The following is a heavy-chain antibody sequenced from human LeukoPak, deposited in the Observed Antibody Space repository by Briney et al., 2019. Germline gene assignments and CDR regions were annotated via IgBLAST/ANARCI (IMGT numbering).Heavy chain of an antibody. CDR1: GFTFSSYE. Sequence: GGSLRLSCAASGFTFSSYEMNWVRQAPGKGLEWVSYVSGSGNTIYYPNSVKGRFTISRDNAKNSLYLQMNSLRAEDTAAYYCAREDRSGYDFFDYWGQGTLVTVSS. J-gene: IGHJ4*02. CDR2: VSGSGNTI. D-gene: IGHD5-12*01. V-gene: IGHV3-48*03. CDR3: AREDRSGYDFFDY.